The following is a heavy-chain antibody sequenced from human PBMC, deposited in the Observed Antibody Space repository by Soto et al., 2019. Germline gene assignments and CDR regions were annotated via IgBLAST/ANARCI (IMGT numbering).Heavy chain of an antibody. J-gene: IGHJ4*02. D-gene: IGHD6-13*01. CDR1: GASFTGYY. CDR3: AGLPAAAGINYYFDY. V-gene: IGHV4-34*01. CDR2: INNSGST. Sequence: PSDTLSLTCAVYGASFTGYYWSWIRQPPGKGLDWIGEINNSGSTNYNPSHKSRDTISVDTSQNQLSLMLSSVPAAGTAVYYCAGLPAAAGINYYFDYWGQGTLVTVSS.